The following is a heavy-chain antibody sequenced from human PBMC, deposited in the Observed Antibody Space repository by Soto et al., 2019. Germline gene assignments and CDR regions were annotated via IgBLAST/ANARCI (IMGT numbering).Heavy chain of an antibody. CDR1: GYTFTSYY. J-gene: IGHJ6*02. V-gene: IGHV1-46*01. Sequence: QVQLVQSGAEVKKPGASVKVSCKASGYTFTSYYMHWVRQAPGQGLEWMGIINPSGGSTSYAQKFQGRVTMPRDTSTRTVYMELSSLRSEDTAVYYCASVIVGATRYGMDVWGQGTTVTVSS. CDR2: INPSGGST. CDR3: ASVIVGATRYGMDV. D-gene: IGHD1-26*01.